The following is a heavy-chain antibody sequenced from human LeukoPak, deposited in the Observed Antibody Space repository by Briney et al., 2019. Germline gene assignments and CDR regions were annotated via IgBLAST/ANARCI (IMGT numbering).Heavy chain of an antibody. V-gene: IGHV3-30*01. Sequence: GRSLRLSCAASGFTFSSYDMHWVRQAPGKGLEWVAVISYDGSNKYYADSVKGRFTISRDNSKNTLYLQMNSLRAEDTAVYYCARGGYDILTGYPKGYWGQGTLVTVSS. CDR2: ISYDGSNK. D-gene: IGHD3-9*01. CDR3: ARGGYDILTGYPKGY. J-gene: IGHJ4*02. CDR1: GFTFSSYD.